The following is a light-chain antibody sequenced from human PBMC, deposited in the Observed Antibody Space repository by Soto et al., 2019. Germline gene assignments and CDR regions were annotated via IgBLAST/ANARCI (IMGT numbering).Light chain of an antibody. V-gene: IGKV3-20*01. CDR1: QSVGSNY. CDR2: GAS. CDR3: QQYGKSPGT. Sequence: IVLTQSPGTLSLSPGERATLSCRASQSVGSNYLAWYEQKPGQAPRLLIYGASIRATGIPDRFSGSGSGTEFTLTISRLEPEDFAVYYCQQYGKSPGTFGQGTKVDI. J-gene: IGKJ1*01.